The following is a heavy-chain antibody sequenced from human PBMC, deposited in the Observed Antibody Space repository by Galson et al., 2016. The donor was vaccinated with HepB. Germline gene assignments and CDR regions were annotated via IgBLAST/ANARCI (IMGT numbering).Heavy chain of an antibody. V-gene: IGHV4-59*01. CDR2: VYHSGSA. D-gene: IGHD1-26*01. J-gene: IGHJ4*02. CDR3: AREDPIGGVGATRAAFFDY. CDR1: GVSIKSYY. Sequence: SETLSLTCTVSGVSIKSYYWSWIRQSPGKGLEWIGYVYHSGSASHNPSLEGRVSMSVDTSKNQVSLKLRSVTAADTALYYCAREDPIGGVGATRAAFFDYWGQGNLVTVSS.